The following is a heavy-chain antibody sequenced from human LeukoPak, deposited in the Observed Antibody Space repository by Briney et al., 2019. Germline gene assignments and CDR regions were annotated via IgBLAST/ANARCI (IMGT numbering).Heavy chain of an antibody. CDR2: INPNSGGT. CDR1: GYTFTGYS. J-gene: IGHJ4*02. V-gene: IGHV1-2*02. Sequence: RASVKVSCKASGYTFTGYSMHWVRQAPGQGLEWMGWINPNSGGTNYAQKFQGRVTMTRDTSISTAYVELSRLRSDDTAVYYCARDYYDSNNYYYFDSWGQGTLVTVSS. D-gene: IGHD3-22*01. CDR3: ARDYYDSNNYYYFDS.